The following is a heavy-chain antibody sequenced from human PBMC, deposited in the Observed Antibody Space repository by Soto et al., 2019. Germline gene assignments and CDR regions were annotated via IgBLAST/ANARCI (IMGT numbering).Heavy chain of an antibody. CDR2: ISGSGGST. J-gene: IGHJ4*02. CDR1: GFTFSIFA. Sequence: GGSLRLSCAASGFTFSIFAMSWVRQSPGKGLEWVSTISGSGGSTYYADAVKGRFTISRDNSMGTLYLQMKSLRIEDTAIYYCAKEVSLGSTVDLGYWGQGALVTVS. D-gene: IGHD7-27*01. CDR3: AKEVSLGSTVDLGY. V-gene: IGHV3-23*01.